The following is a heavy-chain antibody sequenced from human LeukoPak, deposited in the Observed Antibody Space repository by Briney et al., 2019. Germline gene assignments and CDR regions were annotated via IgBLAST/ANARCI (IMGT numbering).Heavy chain of an antibody. CDR2: ISSSGSTI. CDR3: TRGGGYSYGSFDY. Sequence: GGSLRLSCAASGFTLSSYAMSWVRQGPGKGLEWVSYISSSGSTIYYADSVKGRFTISRDNAKNSLYLQMNSLRAEDTAVYYCTRGGGYSYGSFDYWGQGTLVTVSS. V-gene: IGHV3-48*04. CDR1: GFTLSSYA. D-gene: IGHD5-18*01. J-gene: IGHJ4*02.